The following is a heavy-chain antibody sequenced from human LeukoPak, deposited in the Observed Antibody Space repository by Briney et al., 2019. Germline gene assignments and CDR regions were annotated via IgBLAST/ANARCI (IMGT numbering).Heavy chain of an antibody. CDR2: IYHSGST. CDR1: GGSISSGGYS. D-gene: IGHD5-12*01. CDR3: ARNGGGGYSHDLEY. Sequence: SETLSLTCAVSGGSISSGGYSWSWLRQPPGKGLEWIGYIYHSGSTYYNPSLKSRVTISVDRSKNQFSLKLSSVTAADTAVYYCARNGGGGYSHDLEYWGQGTLVTVSS. J-gene: IGHJ4*02. V-gene: IGHV4-30-2*01.